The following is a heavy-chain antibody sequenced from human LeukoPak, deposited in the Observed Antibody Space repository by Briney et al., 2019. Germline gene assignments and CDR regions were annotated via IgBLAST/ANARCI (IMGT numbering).Heavy chain of an antibody. CDR2: ISSSSSTI. V-gene: IGHV3-48*01. J-gene: IGHJ6*02. CDR1: GFTFSRYG. CDR3: ARDLRDCSSTSCHDYYYYYGMDV. D-gene: IGHD2-2*01. Sequence: GGSLRLSCAASGFTFSRYGMHWVRQAPGKGLEWVSYISSSSSTIYYADSVKGRFTISRDNAKNSLYLQMNSLRAEDTAVYYCARDLRDCSSTSCHDYYYYYGMDVWGQGTTVTVSS.